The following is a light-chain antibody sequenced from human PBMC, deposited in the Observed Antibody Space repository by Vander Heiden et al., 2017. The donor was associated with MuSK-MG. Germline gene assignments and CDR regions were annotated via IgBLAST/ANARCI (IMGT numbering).Light chain of an antibody. CDR1: QSVLYSSNNKNY. CDR2: WAS. J-gene: IGKJ3*01. V-gene: IGKV4-1*01. CDR3: HQEYSTRIT. Sequence: DIVITQSPDSLAVSLGERATINCKSSQSVLYSSNNKNYLAWYQQKPGQPPKLLIYWASTRESGVPDPLRRSRPVTDFTLTISSMQAEDVAVYYCHQEYSTRITFGHGTKVDIK.